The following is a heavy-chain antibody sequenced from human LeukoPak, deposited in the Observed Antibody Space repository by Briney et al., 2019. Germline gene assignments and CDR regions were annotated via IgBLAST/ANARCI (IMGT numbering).Heavy chain of an antibody. CDR1: GFTFSSYW. CDR3: ARSTHYYGPIDY. Sequence: GGSLRLSCAASGFTFSSYWMHWVRQAPGKGLVWVSRINTDGSSTSYADSVKGRFTISRDNAKNTLYLQMNSLRAEDTAVYKCARSTHYYGPIDYWGQGTLVTVSS. CDR2: INTDGSST. V-gene: IGHV3-74*01. J-gene: IGHJ4*02. D-gene: IGHD3-10*01.